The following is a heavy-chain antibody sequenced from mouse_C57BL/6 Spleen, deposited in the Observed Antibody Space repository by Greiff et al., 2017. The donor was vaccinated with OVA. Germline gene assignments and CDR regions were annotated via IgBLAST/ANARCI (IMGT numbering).Heavy chain of an antibody. CDR2: IDPETGGT. Sequence: VQLQQSGAELVRPGASVTLSCKASGYTFTDYEMHWVKQTPVHGLEWIGAIDPETGGTAYNQKFKGKAILTADKSSSTAYMELRSLTSEDSAVYYCTRKKNYSNRYAMDYWGQGTSVTVSS. D-gene: IGHD2-5*01. CDR1: GYTFTDYE. CDR3: TRKKNYSNRYAMDY. V-gene: IGHV1-15*01. J-gene: IGHJ4*01.